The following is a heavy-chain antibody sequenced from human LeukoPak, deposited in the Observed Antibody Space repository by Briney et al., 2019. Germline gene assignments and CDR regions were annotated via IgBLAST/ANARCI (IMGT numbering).Heavy chain of an antibody. V-gene: IGHV1-18*01. J-gene: IGHJ4*02. D-gene: IGHD6-19*01. CDR2: ISAYNGNT. CDR1: GYTFTSYG. CDR3: ARGGSVAGTERDYYFDY. Sequence: ASVKVSCKASGYTFTSYGISWVRQAPRQGLEWMGWISAYNGNTNYAQKLQGRVTMTTDTSTSTAYMELRSLRSDDTAVYYCARGGSVAGTERDYYFDYWGQGTLVTVSS.